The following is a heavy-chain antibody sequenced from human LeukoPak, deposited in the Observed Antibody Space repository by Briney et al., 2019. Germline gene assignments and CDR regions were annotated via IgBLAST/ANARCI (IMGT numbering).Heavy chain of an antibody. CDR3: AKAHYGSGSYYNGPKVARLSPYYYYGMDV. D-gene: IGHD3-10*01. CDR1: GFTFDDYA. Sequence: GRSLRLSCAASGFTFDDYAMHWVRQAPGKGLEWVSGISWNSGSIGYADSVKGRFTISRDNAKNSLYLQMNSLRAEDTALYYCAKAHYGSGSYYNGPKVARLSPYYYYGMDVWGQGTTVTVSS. CDR2: ISWNSGSI. J-gene: IGHJ6*02. V-gene: IGHV3-9*01.